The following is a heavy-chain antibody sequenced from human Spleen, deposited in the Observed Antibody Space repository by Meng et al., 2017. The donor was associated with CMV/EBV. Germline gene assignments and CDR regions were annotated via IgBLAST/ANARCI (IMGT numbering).Heavy chain of an antibody. CDR1: GGTFSSYA. CDR2: IIPIFGTA. D-gene: IGHD3-10*01. J-gene: IGHJ6*02. V-gene: IGHV1-69*05. CDR3: ARLSYYYGSGSTDV. Sequence: SVKLSGKASGGTFSSYAISWVRQAPGQGLEWMGGIIPIFGTANYAQKFQGRVTITTDESTSTAYMELSSLRSEDTAVYYCARLSYYYGSGSTDVWGQGTTVTVSS.